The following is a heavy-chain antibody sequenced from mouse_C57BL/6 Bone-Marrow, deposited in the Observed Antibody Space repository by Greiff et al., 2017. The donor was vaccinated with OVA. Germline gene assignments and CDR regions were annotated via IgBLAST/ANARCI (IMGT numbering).Heavy chain of an antibody. V-gene: IGHV5-9-1*02. CDR1: GFTFSSYA. J-gene: IGHJ4*01. CDR3: TRDRGFFYAMDY. CDR2: ISSGGDYI. Sequence: EVKLVESGEGLVKPGGSLKLSCAASGFTFSSYAMSWVRQTPEKRLEWVAYISSGGDYIYYAYTVTGRFTISRDNARNTLYLQMSSLKSEDTAMYYCTRDRGFFYAMDYWGKGTSVTVSS. D-gene: IGHD3-1*01.